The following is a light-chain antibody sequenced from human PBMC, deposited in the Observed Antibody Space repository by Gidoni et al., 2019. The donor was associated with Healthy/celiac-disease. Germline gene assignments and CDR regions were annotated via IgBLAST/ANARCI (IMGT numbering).Light chain of an antibody. V-gene: IGKV3-15*01. CDR1: QSVSSN. CDR2: GAS. J-gene: IGKJ1*01. CDR3: QQYNNWPQGT. Sequence: EIVMTQSPATLSVSPGERATLSCRASQSVSSNLAWYQQKPGQAPRLLNYGASTRATGIPARCSGSGSGTEFTLTISSLQSEDGAVYYCQQYNNWPQGTFGQGTKVESK.